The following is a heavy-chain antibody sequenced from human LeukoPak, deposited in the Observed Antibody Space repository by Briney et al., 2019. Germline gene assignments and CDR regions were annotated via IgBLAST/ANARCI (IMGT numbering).Heavy chain of an antibody. CDR3: ARDEAGTTPQRY. J-gene: IGHJ4*02. D-gene: IGHD1-7*01. CDR1: GFTFSSYG. Sequence: PGRSLRLSCAASGFTFSSYGMHWVRQAPGKGLEWVAVISYDGSNKYYADSVKGRFTISRDNSKNTLYPQMNSLRAEDTAVYYCARDEAGTTPQRYWGQGTLVTVSS. V-gene: IGHV3-30*03. CDR2: ISYDGSNK.